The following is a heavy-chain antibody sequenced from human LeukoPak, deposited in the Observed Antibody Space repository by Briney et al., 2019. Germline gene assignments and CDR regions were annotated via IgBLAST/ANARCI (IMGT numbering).Heavy chain of an antibody. CDR1: GETFSTYA. CDR2: IIPILAIA. J-gene: IGHJ4*02. V-gene: IGHV1-69*13. Sequence: SVKVSCKASGETFSTYAFSWVRQAPGQGLEWMGGIIPILAIANYAQKFQGRVTITADESTSTAYMELSSLRSEDTAVYYCARVRERGFSGYDWRHFDYWGQGALVTVSS. D-gene: IGHD5-12*01. CDR3: ARVRERGFSGYDWRHFDY.